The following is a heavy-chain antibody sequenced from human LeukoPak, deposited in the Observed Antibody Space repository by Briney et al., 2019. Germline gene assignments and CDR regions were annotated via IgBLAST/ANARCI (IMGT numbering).Heavy chain of an antibody. CDR1: GFTFSTST. J-gene: IGHJ5*02. Sequence: GGSLRLSCAASGFTFSTSTMNWVRQAPGKGLEWVSSISSSNDYIYYADSVKGRFTISRDNAKNSLYLQMNSLRAEDTAVYYCVRIPNSAGFPNWFDPWGQETLVTVSS. V-gene: IGHV3-21*01. CDR2: ISSSNDYI. CDR3: VRIPNSAGFPNWFDP. D-gene: IGHD6-19*01.